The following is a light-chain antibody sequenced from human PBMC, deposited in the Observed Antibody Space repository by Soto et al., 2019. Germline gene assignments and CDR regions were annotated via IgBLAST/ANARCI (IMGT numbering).Light chain of an antibody. Sequence: LTQPASVSGSPGQSITISCTGTSSDVGGFNYVSWYQQYPGKAPKLLIYDVTNRPSGVSNRFSGSKSGNTASLTISGLQAEDEADYYCSSFTSINTVVFGGGTKVTVL. CDR2: DVT. CDR1: SSDVGGFNY. CDR3: SSFTSINTVV. V-gene: IGLV2-14*01. J-gene: IGLJ3*02.